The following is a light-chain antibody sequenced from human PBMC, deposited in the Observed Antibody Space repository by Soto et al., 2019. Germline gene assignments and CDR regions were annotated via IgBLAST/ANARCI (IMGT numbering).Light chain of an antibody. CDR1: QSISGA. CDR2: EAS. V-gene: IGKV1-5*03. Sequence: GDRVTITCRASQSISGALAWYQQKTGKGPNLLIYEASNLKSGVPSMFSGSGSGTESALTISSLQPDDSASYYCQQYNGLWTFGQGTKVEIK. J-gene: IGKJ1*01. CDR3: QQYNGLWT.